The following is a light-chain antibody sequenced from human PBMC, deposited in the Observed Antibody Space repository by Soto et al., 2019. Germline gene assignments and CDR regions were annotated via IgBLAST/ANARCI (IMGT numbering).Light chain of an antibody. CDR1: QSISSW. CDR3: QQYSSYT. J-gene: IGKJ2*01. Sequence: DIQMTQSPSTLSASVGDRVTITCRASQSISSWLAWYQQKPGKAPNLLIYDASSLESGVPSRFSGSGSGAEFTLTISNLQPDDFAKYYCQQYSSYTFGQGTQLEIK. CDR2: DAS. V-gene: IGKV1-5*01.